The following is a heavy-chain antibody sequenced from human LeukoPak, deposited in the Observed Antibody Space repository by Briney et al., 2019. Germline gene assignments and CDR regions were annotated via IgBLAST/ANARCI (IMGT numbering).Heavy chain of an antibody. D-gene: IGHD2-2*01. J-gene: IGHJ4*02. CDR3: TTWTGGVVVTN. CDR1: GFTFNNAW. V-gene: IGHV3-15*01. CDR2: IRSQSNGGTT. Sequence: TGGSLRLSCAASGFTFNNAWMIWVRQAPGKGLERVSRIRSQSNGGTTDYAAPVKGRFTISRDDSKNTLYLQMNSPKTEDTAVYYCTTWTGGVVVTNWGQGTLVTVSS.